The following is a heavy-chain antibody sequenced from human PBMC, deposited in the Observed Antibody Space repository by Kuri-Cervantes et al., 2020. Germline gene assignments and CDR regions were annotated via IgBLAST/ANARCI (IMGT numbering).Heavy chain of an antibody. V-gene: IGHV4-38-2*01. D-gene: IGHD3-3*01. Sequence: AETLSLTCAVSGYSISIGYYWGWIRQPPGKGLEWIGSIYHSGNTYYNPSLKSRVTISVDKSKNQFSLKLSSVTAADTAVYYCARGTVTIQGGDDAFDIWGQGTMVTVSS. J-gene: IGHJ3*02. CDR1: GYSISIGYY. CDR3: ARGTVTIQGGDDAFDI. CDR2: IYHSGNT.